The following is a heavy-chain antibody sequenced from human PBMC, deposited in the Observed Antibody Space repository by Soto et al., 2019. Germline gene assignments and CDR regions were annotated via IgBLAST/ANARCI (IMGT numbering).Heavy chain of an antibody. CDR1: GFTFSDHY. D-gene: IGHD4-17*01. Sequence: EVQLVESGGGLVQPGGSLRLSCAASGFTFSDHYMDWVRQAPGKGLEWVGRTRNKANSYSTDYAASVKGRFTISRDDSKYSLYLQMNSLKTEDTAVYYCARVALSGDPRTNSDYWGQGTLVTVSS. CDR2: TRNKANSYST. J-gene: IGHJ4*02. V-gene: IGHV3-72*01. CDR3: ARVALSGDPRTNSDY.